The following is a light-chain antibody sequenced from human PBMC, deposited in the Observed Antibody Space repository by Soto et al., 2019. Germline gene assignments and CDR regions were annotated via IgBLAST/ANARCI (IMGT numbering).Light chain of an antibody. V-gene: IGLV3-21*02. J-gene: IGLJ3*02. CDR1: NIGSKS. CDR2: DDS. CDR3: QVWDSSSDHPNGV. Sequence: SYELTQPPSVSVAPGQTARITCGGTNIGSKSAHWYQQKPGQAPVLVVYDDSDRPSGIPERFSGSNSGNTATLTISRVEAGDEADYYCQVWDSSSDHPNGVFGGGTQLTVL.